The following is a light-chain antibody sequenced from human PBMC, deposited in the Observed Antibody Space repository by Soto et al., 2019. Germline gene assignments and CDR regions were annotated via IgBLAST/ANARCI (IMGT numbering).Light chain of an antibody. V-gene: IGKV4-1*01. CDR2: WAS. J-gene: IGKJ3*01. CDR3: HQSYRIPIP. Sequence: DIVMTQSPDSLAVSLGEMATINCKSSQSVLYTSNNKNHLAWYQQKPGQPPKLLIYWASTRESGVPDRFSGSGSGTSFTLTRRSLQPEDVAVYYSHQSYRIPIPFGPGTKVDI. CDR1: QSVLYTSNNKNH.